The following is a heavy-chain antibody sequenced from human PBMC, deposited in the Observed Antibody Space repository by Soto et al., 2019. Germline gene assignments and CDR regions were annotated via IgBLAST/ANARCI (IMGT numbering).Heavy chain of an antibody. Sequence: QVQLVQSGAEVKKPGASVKVSCQASGYTFTRYDLNWVRQAPGQGLEWMGWMNPNNTNTGYAQKFQGRLTMTRDTAMGTAYMELSSLTSEDTAVYYCARGIRPEGRGGYDYWGQGTLVTVAA. V-gene: IGHV1-8*01. J-gene: IGHJ4*02. CDR2: MNPNNTNT. CDR1: GYTFTRYD. CDR3: ARGIRPEGRGGYDY. D-gene: IGHD3-10*01.